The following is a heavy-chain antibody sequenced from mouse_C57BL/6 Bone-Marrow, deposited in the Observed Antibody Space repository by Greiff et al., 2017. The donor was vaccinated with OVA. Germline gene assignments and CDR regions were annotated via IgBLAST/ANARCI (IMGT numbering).Heavy chain of an antibody. CDR3: AVDGYPFAY. J-gene: IGHJ3*01. CDR1: GYTFTRYV. CDR2: IDPSDSYT. Sequence: VQLQQPGAELVLHGASVKLSCKASGYTFTRYVMHWVKQRPGQGLEWIGEIDPSDSYTNYNQKFKGKSTLTVDKSSSTAYMQLSSLTSEDSAVYYCAVDGYPFAYWGQGTLVTVSA. D-gene: IGHD2-3*01. V-gene: IGHV1-69*01.